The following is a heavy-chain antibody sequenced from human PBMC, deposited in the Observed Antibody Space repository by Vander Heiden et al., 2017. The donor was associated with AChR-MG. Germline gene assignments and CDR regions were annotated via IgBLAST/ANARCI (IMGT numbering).Heavy chain of an antibody. J-gene: IGHJ5*02. V-gene: IGHV4-59*08. CDR3: ARGIRAITMVRGVRSNWFDP. Sequence: QVQLQDSGPGLVKPSETLSLTCTVSGGSISSYYRGWIRQPPGKGLEWIGYIYYSGSTNYNPSLKSRVTISVDTSKNQFSLKLSSVTAADTAVYYCARGIRAITMVRGVRSNWFDPWGQGTLVTVSS. CDR2: IYYSGST. CDR1: GGSISSYY. D-gene: IGHD3-10*01.